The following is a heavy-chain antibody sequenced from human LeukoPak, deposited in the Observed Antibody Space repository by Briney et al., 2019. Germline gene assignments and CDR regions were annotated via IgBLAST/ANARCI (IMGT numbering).Heavy chain of an antibody. J-gene: IGHJ4*02. CDR3: ARDYYDSSGPDY. CDR2: INHSGST. Sequence: SETLSLTCAVYGESFSAYYWSWIRQPPGKGLEWIGEINHSGSTNYNPSLKSRVTISVDTSKNQFSLKLSSVTAADTAVYYCARDYYDSSGPDYWGQGTLVTVSS. CDR1: GESFSAYY. V-gene: IGHV4-34*01. D-gene: IGHD3-22*01.